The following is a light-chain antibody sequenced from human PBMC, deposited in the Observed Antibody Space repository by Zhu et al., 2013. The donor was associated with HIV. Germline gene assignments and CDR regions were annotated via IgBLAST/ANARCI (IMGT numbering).Light chain of an antibody. V-gene: IGKV1-5*03. CDR1: QSISNL. CDR3: QQFNSNSWT. CDR2: KAS. Sequence: DIQMTQSPSTLSASVGDRVIITCRASQSISNLLAWYQQKSGKAPRLLIYKASTLETGVPSRFSGSGSGTEFTLTISSLQPDDFATYFCQQFNSNSWTFGQGTRVEVK. J-gene: IGKJ1*01.